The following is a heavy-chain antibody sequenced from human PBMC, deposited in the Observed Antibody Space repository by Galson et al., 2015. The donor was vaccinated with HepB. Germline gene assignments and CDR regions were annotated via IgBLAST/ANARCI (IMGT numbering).Heavy chain of an antibody. CDR3: ARDLYSSGYGGMDV. V-gene: IGHV1-18*01. CDR2: ISAYNGNT. D-gene: IGHD6-19*01. J-gene: IGHJ6*02. CDR1: GYTFGSYG. Sequence: SVKVSCKASGYTFGSYGISWVRQAPGQGLEWMGWISAYNGNTNYAQKLQGRVTMTTDTSTSTAYMELRSLRSDDTAVYYCARDLYSSGYGGMDVWGQGTTVTVSS.